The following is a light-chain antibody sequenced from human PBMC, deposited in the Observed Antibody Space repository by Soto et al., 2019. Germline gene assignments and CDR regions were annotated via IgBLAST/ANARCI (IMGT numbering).Light chain of an antibody. Sequence: QSVLNQPASVSGSPGQSITISCTGTSSDVDGYNYVSWYQQHPGKAPKFMIYDVSNRPSGVSNRFSGSKSGNTASLTISGLQAEDEADYYCSSYTTSNTRQIVFGTGTKVTVL. CDR1: SSDVDGYNY. CDR3: SSYTTSNTRQIV. CDR2: DVS. J-gene: IGLJ1*01. V-gene: IGLV2-14*01.